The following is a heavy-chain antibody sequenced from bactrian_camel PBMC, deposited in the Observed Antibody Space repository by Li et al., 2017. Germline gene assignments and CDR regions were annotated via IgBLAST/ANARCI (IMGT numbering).Heavy chain of an antibody. CDR1: GGSGSSYC. CDR2: ICNDATT. Sequence: HVQLVESGGGSVQAGGSLRLSCVVSGGSGSSYCMGWFSQAPGKEREGVAAICNDATTTSAGSVKGRFTISEDNGKRMVFLQMNDLKPEDTAMYYCAASENKFCSFYGGTWYAWGQGTQVTV. J-gene: IGHJ6*01. CDR3: AASENKFCSFYGGTWYA. V-gene: IGHV3S53*01. D-gene: IGHD6*01.